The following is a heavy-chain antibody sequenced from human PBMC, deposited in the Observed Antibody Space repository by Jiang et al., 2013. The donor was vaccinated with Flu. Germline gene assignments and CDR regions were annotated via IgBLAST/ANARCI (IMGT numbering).Heavy chain of an antibody. CDR2: ISGSGGST. CDR3: AKAVLYPDSYGFDY. V-gene: IGHV3-23*01. D-gene: IGHD5-18*01. CDR1: GFTFSSYA. Sequence: GFTFSSYAMSWVRQAPGKGLEWVSAISGSGGSTYYADSVKGRFTISRDNSKNTLYLQMNSLRAEDTAVYYCAKAVLYPDSYGFDYWGQGTLVTVSS. J-gene: IGHJ4*02.